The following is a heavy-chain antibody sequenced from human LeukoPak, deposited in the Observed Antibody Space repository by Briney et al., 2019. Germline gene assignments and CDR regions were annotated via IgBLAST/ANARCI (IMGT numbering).Heavy chain of an antibody. V-gene: IGHV1-46*01. CDR3: ARDPIVVVVAATQASSFDY. D-gene: IGHD2-15*01. CDR2: INPSGGST. CDR1: GYTFTSYY. J-gene: IGHJ4*02. Sequence: ASVKVSCKASGYTFTSYYMHWVRQAPGQGLEWMGIINPSGGSTSYAQKFQGRVTMTRDTSTSTVYMELSSLGSEDTAVYYCARDPIVVVVAATQASSFDYWGQGTLVTVSS.